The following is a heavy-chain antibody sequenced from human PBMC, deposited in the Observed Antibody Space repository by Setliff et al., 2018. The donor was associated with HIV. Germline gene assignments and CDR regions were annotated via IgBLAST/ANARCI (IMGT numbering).Heavy chain of an antibody. D-gene: IGHD2-2*01. CDR2: INPNSGGT. CDR3: ARGDIIAVPAAIDMDV. Sequence: ASVKVSCKASGYTFSGYYIHWVRQAPGQGLEWMGWINPNSGGTNYAQKFQGRVNMTRETSISTAYMELSRQRSDDTAVYYFARGDIIAVPAAIDMDVWGKGTTVTVS. CDR1: GYTFSGYY. V-gene: IGHV1-2*02. J-gene: IGHJ6*03.